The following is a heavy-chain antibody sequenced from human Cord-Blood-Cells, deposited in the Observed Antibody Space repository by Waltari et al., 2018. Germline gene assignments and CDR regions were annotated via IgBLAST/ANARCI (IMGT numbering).Heavy chain of an antibody. CDR2: MNPNSGNT. D-gene: IGHD4-4*01. Sequence: HVQLVQSGAEVNKPGASVKTSCKASVYTFTSHDINWVRQATGQGPEWMGWMNPNSGNTGYAQKFQGRVTMTRNTSISTAYMELSSLRSEDTAVYYCARNDYTKGWFDPWGQGTLVTVSS. CDR1: VYTFTSHD. V-gene: IGHV1-8*01. J-gene: IGHJ5*02. CDR3: ARNDYTKGWFDP.